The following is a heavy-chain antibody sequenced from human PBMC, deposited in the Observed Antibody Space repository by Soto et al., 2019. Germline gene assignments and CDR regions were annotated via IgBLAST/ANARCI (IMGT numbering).Heavy chain of an antibody. CDR3: TSDTFGLRDT. D-gene: IGHD3-16*01. CDR1: GFPFSHYW. CDR2: INPAGTIT. Sequence: PGGSLRLSCAASGFPFSHYWMHWVRQTPGKGLVWVSRINPAGTITNYADSVEGRFTISRDNADSALFLQMNSLSAEDTDIYYCTSDTFGLRDTWGQGTLVTVSS. J-gene: IGHJ5*02. V-gene: IGHV3-74*01.